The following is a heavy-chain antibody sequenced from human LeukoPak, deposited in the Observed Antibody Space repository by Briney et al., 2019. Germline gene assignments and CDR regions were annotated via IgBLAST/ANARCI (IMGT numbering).Heavy chain of an antibody. D-gene: IGHD4-23*01. Sequence: GGSLRLSCAASGFTFSDHFVDWVRQAPGKGLEWVAVISYDGSNKYYADSVKGRFTISRDNSKNTLYLQMNSLRAEDTAVYYCAKGAVTRGAFDIWGQGTMVTVSP. CDR2: ISYDGSNK. CDR1: GFTFSDHF. V-gene: IGHV3-30*18. J-gene: IGHJ3*02. CDR3: AKGAVTRGAFDI.